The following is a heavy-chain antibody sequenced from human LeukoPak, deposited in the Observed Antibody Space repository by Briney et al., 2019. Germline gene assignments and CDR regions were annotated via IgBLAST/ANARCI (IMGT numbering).Heavy chain of an antibody. CDR3: ARAPYCIGGSCRFDY. CDR1: RFTSSSYW. J-gene: IGHJ4*02. D-gene: IGHD2-15*01. Sequence: GGSLRLSCAVSRFTSSSYWMSWVRQAPGKGLEWVANIKQDGREKYYVDSVKGRFTISRDNAKNSLYLQMNSLRAEDTAVYYCARAPYCIGGSCRFDYWGQGTLVTVSS. V-gene: IGHV3-7*03. CDR2: IKQDGREK.